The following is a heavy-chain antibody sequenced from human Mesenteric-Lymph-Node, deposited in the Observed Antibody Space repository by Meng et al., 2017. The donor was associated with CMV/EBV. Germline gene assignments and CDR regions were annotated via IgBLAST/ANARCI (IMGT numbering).Heavy chain of an antibody. CDR1: GYFLSKMS. Sequence: ALVTLSCKVSGYFLSKMSMHWVRQAPGKGLEWMGGFDPVEGETVYSQKFQGRVIMIEDISTDTTYMDLSTLSFDDTAVYYCATGLSYAWDYWGQGTLVTVSS. J-gene: IGHJ4*02. D-gene: IGHD3-16*01. CDR2: FDPVEGET. V-gene: IGHV1-24*01. CDR3: ATGLSYAWDY.